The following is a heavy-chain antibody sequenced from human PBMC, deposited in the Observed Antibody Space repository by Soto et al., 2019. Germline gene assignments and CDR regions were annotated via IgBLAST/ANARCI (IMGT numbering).Heavy chain of an antibody. D-gene: IGHD2-21*01. Sequence: EVQVLESGGGLVQPGGSLRLSCAGSGFTFFNYAMNWVRQAPGKGLEWVSSISGGGDAAFFPDSVRGRFTISRDNSKNTVTLQMNSLGVDDTDVYYCARKILWSTTRPNDWYFDLWGRGTLVTVSS. V-gene: IGHV3-23*01. CDR1: GFTFFNYA. CDR3: ARKILWSTTRPNDWYFDL. J-gene: IGHJ2*01. CDR2: ISGGGDAA.